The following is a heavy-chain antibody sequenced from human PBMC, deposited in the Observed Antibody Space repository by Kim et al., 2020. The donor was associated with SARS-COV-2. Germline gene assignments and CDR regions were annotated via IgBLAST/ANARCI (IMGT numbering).Heavy chain of an antibody. CDR3: ARHKDSWS. Sequence: TPIYYTDSVTGRFTIIRDNAKNSLYLQMNSLRDEDTAVYYCARHKDSWSSGQGTLVTVSS. J-gene: IGHJ5*02. CDR2: TPI. V-gene: IGHV3-48*02. D-gene: IGHD6-13*01.